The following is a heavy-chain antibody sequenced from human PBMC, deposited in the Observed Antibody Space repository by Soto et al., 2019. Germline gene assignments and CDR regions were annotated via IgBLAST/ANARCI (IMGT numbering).Heavy chain of an antibody. Sequence: SETLSLTCAVYGGSFSGYYWSWIRQPPGKGLEWIGEINHSGSTNYNPSLKSRVTISVDTSKNQFSLKLSSVTAADTAVYYCARGLGKLTGDPGGWFDPWGQGTLVTVSS. CDR3: ARGLGKLTGDPGGWFDP. CDR1: GGSFSGYY. J-gene: IGHJ5*02. D-gene: IGHD7-27*01. CDR2: INHSGST. V-gene: IGHV4-34*01.